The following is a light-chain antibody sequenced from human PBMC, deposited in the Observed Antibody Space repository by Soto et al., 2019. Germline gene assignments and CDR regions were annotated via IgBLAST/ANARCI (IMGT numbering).Light chain of an antibody. CDR2: RNN. V-gene: IGLV1-47*01. Sequence: QSVLTQPPSASGTPGQRVTISCSGSSSNIGSNYVYWYQQLQGTAPKHLIYRNNQRPSGVPDRFSGSKSGTSASLAISGLRSEDEADYYGAAWDDSLSGRVVFGGGTKLTVL. CDR3: AAWDDSLSGRVV. CDR1: SSNIGSNY. J-gene: IGLJ2*01.